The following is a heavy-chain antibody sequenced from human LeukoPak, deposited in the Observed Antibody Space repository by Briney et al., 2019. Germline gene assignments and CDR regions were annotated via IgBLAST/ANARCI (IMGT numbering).Heavy chain of an antibody. V-gene: IGHV3-21*01. J-gene: IGHJ6*03. CDR1: GFTFSSYT. D-gene: IGHD5-18*01. CDR3: ASSLVAGYYYYSYYYMDV. Sequence: PGGSLRLSCAASGFTFSSYTMNWVRQAPGKGLEWVSSISSSSYIYYADSVKGRFTISRDNAKNSLYLQMNSLRAEDTAVYYCASSLVAGYYYYSYYYMDVWGKGTTVTVSS. CDR2: ISSSSYI.